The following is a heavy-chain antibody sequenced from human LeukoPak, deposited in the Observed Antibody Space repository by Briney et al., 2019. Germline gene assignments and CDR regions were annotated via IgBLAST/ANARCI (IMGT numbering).Heavy chain of an antibody. CDR1: GFTFSSYG. D-gene: IGHD5-12*01. Sequence: GRSLRLSCAASGFTFSSYGMHWVRQAPGKGLEWVAVISYDGSNKYYADSVKGRFTISRDNSKNTLYLQMNSLRAEDTAVYYCAKDLGVVATMNFDYWGQGALVTVSS. CDR2: ISYDGSNK. V-gene: IGHV3-30*18. CDR3: AKDLGVVATMNFDY. J-gene: IGHJ4*02.